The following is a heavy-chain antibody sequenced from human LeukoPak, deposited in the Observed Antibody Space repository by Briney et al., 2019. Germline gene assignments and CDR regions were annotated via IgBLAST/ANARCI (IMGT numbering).Heavy chain of an antibody. Sequence: GGSLRLSCAASGFTFSSYGMHGVRQAPAKGLEGVAVISNDGRSIYYADSVKVRFNISRDNSKNTLYLQVNSMRTEDTAVYSCAREACSGSCHSDYFDYWGLGTLVTVSS. D-gene: IGHD2-15*01. V-gene: IGHV3-30*03. CDR3: AREACSGSCHSDYFDY. CDR1: GFTFSSYG. CDR2: ISNDGRSI. J-gene: IGHJ4*02.